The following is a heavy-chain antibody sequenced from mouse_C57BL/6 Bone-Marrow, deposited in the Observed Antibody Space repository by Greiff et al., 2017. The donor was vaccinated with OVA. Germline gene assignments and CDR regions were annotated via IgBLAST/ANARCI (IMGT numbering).Heavy chain of an antibody. Sequence: EVQLQQSGAELVRPGASVKLSCTASGFNIKDDYMHWVKQRPEQGLEWIGWIDPENGDTEYASKFQGKANLTADASSNIAYLQLSSLTSEDTAVYYGTTCYDYDWFAYWGQGTLVTVSA. D-gene: IGHD2-4*01. CDR2: IDPENGDT. J-gene: IGHJ3*01. CDR1: GFNIKDDY. V-gene: IGHV14-4*01. CDR3: TTCYDYDWFAY.